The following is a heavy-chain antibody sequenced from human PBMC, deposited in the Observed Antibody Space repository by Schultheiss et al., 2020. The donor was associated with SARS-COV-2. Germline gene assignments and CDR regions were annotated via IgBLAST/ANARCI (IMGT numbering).Heavy chain of an antibody. D-gene: IGHD3-16*02. CDR1: GFTFSDYW. J-gene: IGHJ4*02. Sequence: GGSLRLSCAASGFTFSDYWMHWVRQAPGKGLEWVAVISYDGSNKYYADSVKGRFTISRDNSKNTLYLQMNSLRAEDTAVYYCAALSYRLDYWGQGTLVTVSS. CDR3: AALSYRLDY. V-gene: IGHV3-30*03. CDR2: ISYDGSNK.